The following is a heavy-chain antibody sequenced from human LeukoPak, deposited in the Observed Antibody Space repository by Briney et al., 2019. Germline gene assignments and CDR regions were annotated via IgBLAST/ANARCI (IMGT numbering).Heavy chain of an antibody. CDR3: ARDRNSGSSLDI. Sequence: EASVTVSCKASGYTFTGYYIHWVRQALGQGLEWMGWIYPYSGDTNYAQNFQGRVTMTRDTSISTAYMELSSLKSDDTAVYYCARDRNSGSSLDIWGQGTMLTVSS. D-gene: IGHD6-6*01. CDR2: IYPYSGDT. CDR1: GYTFTGYY. V-gene: IGHV1-2*02. J-gene: IGHJ3*02.